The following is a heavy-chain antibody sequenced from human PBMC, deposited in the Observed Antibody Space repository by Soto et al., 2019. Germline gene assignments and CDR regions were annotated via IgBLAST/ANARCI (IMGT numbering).Heavy chain of an antibody. CDR1: GFTFSDFQ. Sequence: QVQLVESGGDLVKPGGSLRLSCEASGFTFSDFQMSWVRQAPGKGLEWISYISGGGTTTYNAASVKGRCAISRDNAKNSLFLQMDSLRDEDTAVYYCARDLRGYDSKSYYYYYYMDVWGNGTTVTVSS. CDR3: ARDLRGYDSKSYYYYYYMDV. D-gene: IGHD5-12*01. V-gene: IGHV3-11*01. J-gene: IGHJ6*03. CDR2: ISGGGTTT.